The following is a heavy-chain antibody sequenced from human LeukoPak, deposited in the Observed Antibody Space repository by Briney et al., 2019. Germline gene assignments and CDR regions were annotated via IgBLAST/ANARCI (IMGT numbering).Heavy chain of an antibody. V-gene: IGHV1-2*02. CDR1: GYTFTGYY. CDR2: INPNSCGT. Sequence: ASVKVSCKASGYTFTGYYMHWVRQAPGQGREWMGWINPNSCGTNYAQKVQGRVPMPRHTSISTAYMELSRVRSDDTAVYYCASASIAVAGTGGFEYWGQGTLVTVSS. J-gene: IGHJ4*02. CDR3: ASASIAVAGTGGFEY. D-gene: IGHD6-19*01.